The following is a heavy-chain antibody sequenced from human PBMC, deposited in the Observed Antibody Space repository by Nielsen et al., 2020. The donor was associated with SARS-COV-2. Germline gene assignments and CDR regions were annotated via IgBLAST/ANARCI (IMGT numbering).Heavy chain of an antibody. CDR1: GGSSSGYY. J-gene: IGHJ4*02. CDR3: AGGFYDSRGYNLVY. V-gene: IGHV4-34*01. D-gene: IGHD3-22*01. CDR2: INHSGST. Sequence: SETLSLTCAVHGGSSSGYYWSWIRQTPGKGLEWIGEINHSGSTNYNPSLKSRANISVNTSKNQFSLRLSSVTAADTAVYYCAGGFYDSRGYNLVYWGQGTLVTVSS.